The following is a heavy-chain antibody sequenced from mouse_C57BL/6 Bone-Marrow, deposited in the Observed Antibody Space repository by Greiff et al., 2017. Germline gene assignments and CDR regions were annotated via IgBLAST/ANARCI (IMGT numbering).Heavy chain of an antibody. CDR3: ARSRPTIVTRIVPFDY. Sequence: QVQLQQSGAELVRPGTSVKVSCKASGYAFTNYLIEWVKQRPGQGLEWIGVINPGSGGTNYNEKFKGKATLTADKSSSTAYMQLSSLTSEDSAVYFCARSRPTIVTRIVPFDYWGQGTTLTVSS. CDR2: INPGSGGT. J-gene: IGHJ2*01. CDR1: GYAFTNYL. V-gene: IGHV1-54*01. D-gene: IGHD2-5*01.